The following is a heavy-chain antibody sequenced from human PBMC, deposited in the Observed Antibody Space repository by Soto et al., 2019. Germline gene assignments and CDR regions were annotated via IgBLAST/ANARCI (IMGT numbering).Heavy chain of an antibody. J-gene: IGHJ4*02. V-gene: IGHV1-69*01. CDR2: IIRIFGTA. D-gene: IGHD2-8*01. Sequence: QVQLVQSGAEVKKPGSSVKVSCKASGGTFSSYAISWVRQAPGQGLEWMGGIIRIFGTANYAQKFQGRVTITADESTSTAYMELSSLRSDDTAVYYCAVGYCTNGVCSHYFDYWGQGTLVTVSS. CDR1: GGTFSSYA. CDR3: AVGYCTNGVCSHYFDY.